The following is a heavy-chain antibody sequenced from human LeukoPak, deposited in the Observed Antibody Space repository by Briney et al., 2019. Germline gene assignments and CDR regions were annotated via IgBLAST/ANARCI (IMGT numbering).Heavy chain of an antibody. D-gene: IGHD3-16*02. J-gene: IGHJ1*01. V-gene: IGHV3-33*01. CDR2: IWFDGSEQ. CDR3: AREGDSRWGELSP. CDR1: GFTFSTYA. Sequence: GRSLRHSCAASGFTFSTYAIHWVRQAPGKGLEWVAVIWFDGSEQYYADSVKGRFIISRDNSKSTSNLQLNSLRAEDTAVYYCAREGDSRWGELSPWGQGTLVTVSS.